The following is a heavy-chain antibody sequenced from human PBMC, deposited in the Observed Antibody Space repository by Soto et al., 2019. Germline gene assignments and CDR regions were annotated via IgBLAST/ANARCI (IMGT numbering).Heavy chain of an antibody. CDR1: NNR. D-gene: IGHD1-26*01. Sequence: NNRSIRVRQPPGKGLEWIGEIFHSGSTNYNPSLKTRVTISVDKSKNQFSLKLSSVTAADTAVYYCARVYSGSYSDSWGQGTLVTVSS. V-gene: IGHV4-4*02. CDR3: ARVYSGSYSDS. J-gene: IGHJ4*02. CDR2: IFHSGST.